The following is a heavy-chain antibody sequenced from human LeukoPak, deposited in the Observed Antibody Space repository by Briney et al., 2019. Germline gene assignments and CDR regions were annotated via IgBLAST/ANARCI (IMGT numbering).Heavy chain of an antibody. Sequence: SETLSLTCAVYGGSFSGYYWSWIRQPPGKGLECIGEINHSGSTNYNPSLKSRVTISVDTSKNQFSLKLSSVTAADTAVYYCARGTYCSSTSCCPFDYWGQGTLVTVSS. CDR2: INHSGST. V-gene: IGHV4-34*01. CDR1: GGSFSGYY. D-gene: IGHD2-2*01. CDR3: ARGTYCSSTSCCPFDY. J-gene: IGHJ4*02.